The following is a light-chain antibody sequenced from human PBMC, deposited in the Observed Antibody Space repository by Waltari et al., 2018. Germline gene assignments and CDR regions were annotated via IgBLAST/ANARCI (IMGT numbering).Light chain of an antibody. Sequence: SYDLTQPPSVSEAPGKTATITCGGDNIRRKHDHWYQQKAGQAPILVLYDDTDRPSGIPDRFSGSNSGNTATLTISRVEAGDEADYYCQVWDSNTDHAFFGTGTKVTVL. J-gene: IGLJ1*01. CDR3: QVWDSNTDHAF. CDR2: DDT. V-gene: IGLV3-21*03. CDR1: NIRRKH.